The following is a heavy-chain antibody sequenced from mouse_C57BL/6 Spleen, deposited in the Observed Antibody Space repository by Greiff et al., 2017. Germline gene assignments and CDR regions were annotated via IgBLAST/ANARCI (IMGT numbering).Heavy chain of an antibody. CDR3: ARYRGLLGCYYAMDY. D-gene: IGHD2-3*01. J-gene: IGHJ4*01. Sequence: EVQLVESGGGLVQPGGSLSLSCAASGFTFTDYYMSWVRQPPGKALEWLGFIRNKANGYTTEYSASVKGRFTISRDNSQSILYLQMNALRAEDSATYYCARYRGLLGCYYAMDYWGQGTSVTVSS. V-gene: IGHV7-3*01. CDR1: GFTFTDYY. CDR2: IRNKANGYTT.